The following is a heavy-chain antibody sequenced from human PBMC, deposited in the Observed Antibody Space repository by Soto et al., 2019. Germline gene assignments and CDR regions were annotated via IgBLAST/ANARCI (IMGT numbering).Heavy chain of an antibody. V-gene: IGHV4-39*01. CDR1: GGSISSSSYY. J-gene: IGHJ5*02. D-gene: IGHD3-22*01. Sequence: ASETLSLTCTVSGGSISSSSYYWGWIRQPPGKGLEWIGSIYYSGSTYYNPSLKSRVTISVDTSKNQFSLKLSSVTAADTAVYYCAIGVVTDNWFDPWGQGTLVTV. CDR2: IYYSGST. CDR3: AIGVVTDNWFDP.